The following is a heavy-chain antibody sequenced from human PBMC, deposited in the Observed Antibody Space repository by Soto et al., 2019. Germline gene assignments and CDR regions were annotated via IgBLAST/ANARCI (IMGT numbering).Heavy chain of an antibody. V-gene: IGHV4-30-4*01. Sequence: PSETLSLTCTVSGGSISSGDYYWSWIRQPPGKGLEWIGYIYYSGSTYYNPSLKSRVTISVDTSKSQFSLKLSSVTAADTAVYYCARGVGNCSGGSCYSGDWFDPWGQGTLVTVSS. CDR3: ARGVGNCSGGSCYSGDWFDP. J-gene: IGHJ5*02. D-gene: IGHD2-15*01. CDR1: GGSISSGDYY. CDR2: IYYSGST.